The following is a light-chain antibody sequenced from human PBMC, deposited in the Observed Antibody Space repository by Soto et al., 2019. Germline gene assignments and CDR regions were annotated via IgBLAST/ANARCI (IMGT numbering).Light chain of an antibody. CDR2: KAS. Sequence: DIQMTQSPSTLSASVGDRVTITCRASQSISSWLAWYQQKQGKAPKLLIYKASSLDSGVPSSFSGSGSGTEFTLTISSLQPDAFATYYCQQYNSYSRTFGQVTKVEIK. CDR3: QQYNSYSRT. CDR1: QSISSW. J-gene: IGKJ1*01. V-gene: IGKV1-5*03.